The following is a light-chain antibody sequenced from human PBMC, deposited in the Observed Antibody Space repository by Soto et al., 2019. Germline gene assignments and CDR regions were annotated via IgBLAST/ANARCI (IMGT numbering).Light chain of an antibody. V-gene: IGKV1-5*03. CDR2: KAS. J-gene: IGKJ1*01. CDR3: QQYNSYSRT. Sequence: DIPITQSHSALSASVGDRVTITCRARQSISSWLAWYQQKPGKAPKLLIYKASSLESGVPSRFSGSGSGTEFTLTISSLQPDDFATYYCQQYNSYSRTFGQGTKV. CDR1: QSISSW.